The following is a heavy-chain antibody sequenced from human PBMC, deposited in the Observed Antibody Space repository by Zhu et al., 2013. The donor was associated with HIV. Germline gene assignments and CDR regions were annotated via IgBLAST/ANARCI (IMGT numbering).Heavy chain of an antibody. Sequence: QVQLVQSGAEVKKPGASVKVSCKASGYTFTSYDINWVRQATGQGLEWMGWMNPNSGNTGYAQKFQGRVTMTRNTSISTAYMELSSLRSEDTAVYYCARGLGYDFWSDKKDYFDYWGQGTLVTVSS. CDR1: GYTFTSYD. V-gene: IGHV1-8*01. CDR2: MNPNSGNT. J-gene: IGHJ4*02. D-gene: IGHD3-3*01. CDR3: ARGLGYDFWSDKKDYFDY.